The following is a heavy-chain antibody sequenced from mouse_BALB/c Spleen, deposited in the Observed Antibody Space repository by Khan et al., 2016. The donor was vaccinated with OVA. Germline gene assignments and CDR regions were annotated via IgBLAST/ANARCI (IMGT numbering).Heavy chain of an antibody. CDR3: TRIYRSDFDY. CDR2: INPHIGET. J-gene: IGHJ2*01. V-gene: IGHV1-20*02. D-gene: IGHD1-1*01. Sequence: EVQLQESGPELVRPGASVKISCKTSGYSFTGYFMNWVMQSHGKSLEWIGRINPHIGETFYNQRFKDKATLTVDESSSTAHMELRSLASEDSEFYYCTRIYRSDFDYWGQGTTLTVSS. CDR1: GYSFTGYF.